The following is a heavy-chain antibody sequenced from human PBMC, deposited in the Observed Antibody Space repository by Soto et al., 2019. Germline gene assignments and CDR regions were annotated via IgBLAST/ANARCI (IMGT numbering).Heavy chain of an antibody. D-gene: IGHD2-2*01. J-gene: IGHJ6*02. CDR1: GGTISSGGYY. CDR2: IYYSGST. V-gene: IGHV4-31*03. Sequence: SETLSLTFTVSGGTISSGGYYWSWIRQHPGKGLEWIGYIYYSGSTYYNPSLKSRVTISVDTSKNQFSLKLSSVTAADTAVYYCARAVPAAPLYYYYGMDVWVQGTTVTVS. CDR3: ARAVPAAPLYYYYGMDV.